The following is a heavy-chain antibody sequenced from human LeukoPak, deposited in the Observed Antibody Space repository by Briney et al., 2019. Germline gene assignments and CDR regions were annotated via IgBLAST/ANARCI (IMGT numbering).Heavy chain of an antibody. CDR2: IYYSGST. J-gene: IGHJ3*01. Sequence: SETLSLTCTVSGGSISSYYWSWIRQPPGKGLEWIGYIYYSGSTNYNPSLKSRVTISVDTSKNQLSLKLSSLTAADTAVYYCARLNPHTSNAFEGWGTGIIVTAS. D-gene: IGHD6-6*01. CDR1: GGSISSYY. CDR3: ARLNPHTSNAFEG. V-gene: IGHV4-59*01.